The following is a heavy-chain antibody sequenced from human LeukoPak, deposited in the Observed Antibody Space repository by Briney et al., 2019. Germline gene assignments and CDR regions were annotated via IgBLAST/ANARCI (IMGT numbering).Heavy chain of an antibody. Sequence: PGGSLRLSCAASGFTFSNYALSWVRQVPGKGLEWVSGITGSGGSTYYADSVKGRFTISKDNSKNTLYLQMNSLRAEDTAVYFCAKDDGGSVITTDFEYWGQGTLVTVSS. J-gene: IGHJ4*02. CDR3: AKDDGGSVITTDFEY. CDR2: ITGSGGST. D-gene: IGHD3-22*01. CDR1: GFTFSNYA. V-gene: IGHV3-23*01.